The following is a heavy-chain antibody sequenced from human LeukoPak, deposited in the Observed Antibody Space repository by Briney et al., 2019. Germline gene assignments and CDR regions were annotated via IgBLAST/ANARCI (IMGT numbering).Heavy chain of an antibody. V-gene: IGHV3-48*04. Sequence: GGSLRLSCAASGFTFSSYSMNWVRQAPGKGLEWVSYISSSSSTIYYADSVKGRFTISRDNAKNSLYLQMNSLRAEDTAVYYCAREVVVAATGRWFDPWGQGTLVTVSS. CDR3: AREVVVAATGRWFDP. J-gene: IGHJ5*02. D-gene: IGHD2-15*01. CDR2: ISSSSSTI. CDR1: GFTFSSYS.